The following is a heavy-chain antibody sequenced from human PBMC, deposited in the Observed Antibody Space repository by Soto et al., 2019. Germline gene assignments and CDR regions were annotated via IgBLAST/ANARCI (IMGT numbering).Heavy chain of an antibody. CDR2: IYYTGST. J-gene: IGHJ4*02. V-gene: IGHV4-59*01. Sequence: PSETLSLTCTVSGSSISSYYWSWIRQPPGKGLEWIGNIYYTGSTNYNPSLKTRVTISVDTSKNQFSLKLTSVSAADTAVYFCASQTANYYGSASYYLPFDYWGQGTLVTVS. D-gene: IGHD3-10*01. CDR3: ASQTANYYGSASYYLPFDY. CDR1: GSSISSYY.